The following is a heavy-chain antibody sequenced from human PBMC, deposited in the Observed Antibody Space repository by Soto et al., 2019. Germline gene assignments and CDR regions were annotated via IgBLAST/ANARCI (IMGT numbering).Heavy chain of an antibody. CDR1: GFTFSSYA. V-gene: IGHV3-30-3*01. Sequence: QVQLVESGGGVVQPGRSLRLSCAASGFTFSSYAMHWVRQAPGKGLEWVAVISYDGSNKYYADSVKGRFTISRDNSKNTLYLQMNSLRAEDTAVYYCARVYEGDYCDYWGQGTLVTVSS. CDR3: ARVYEGDYCDY. D-gene: IGHD3-16*01. CDR2: ISYDGSNK. J-gene: IGHJ4*02.